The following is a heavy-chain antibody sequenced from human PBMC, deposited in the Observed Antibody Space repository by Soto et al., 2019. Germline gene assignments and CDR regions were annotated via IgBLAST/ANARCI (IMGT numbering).Heavy chain of an antibody. CDR2: IIPIFGTA. J-gene: IGHJ6*02. CDR1: GGTFSSYA. D-gene: IGHD6-6*01. CDR3: ASGIAARLRYYGMDV. V-gene: IGHV1-69*13. Sequence: SVKVSCKASGGTFSSYAISWVRQAPGQGLEWMGGIIPIFGTANYAQKFQGRVTITADESTSTAYMELSSLRSEDTAVYYCASGIAARLRYYGMDVWGQGTTVTVSS.